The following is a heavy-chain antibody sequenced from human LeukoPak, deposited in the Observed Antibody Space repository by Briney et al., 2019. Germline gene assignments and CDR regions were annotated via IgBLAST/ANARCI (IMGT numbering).Heavy chain of an antibody. CDR2: IYTSGST. D-gene: IGHD6-13*01. J-gene: IGHJ4*02. V-gene: IGHV4-4*07. Sequence: SETLSLTCTVSGGSISSYYWSWIRLPAGKGLEWSGRIYTSGSTNYNPSLKSRVTMSVDTSKNQFSLKLSSVTAADTAVYYCARASPVSSWYRIGYWGQGTLVTVSS. CDR1: GGSISSYY. CDR3: ARASPVSSWYRIGY.